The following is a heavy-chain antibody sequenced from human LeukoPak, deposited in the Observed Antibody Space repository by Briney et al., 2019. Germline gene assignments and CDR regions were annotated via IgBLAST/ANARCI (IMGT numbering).Heavy chain of an antibody. Sequence: GASVKVSCKASGYTFTSYDINWVRQATGQGLEWMGWMNPNSGNTGYAQKFQGRVTMTRNTSISTAYMELSSLRSEDTAVYYCARAIAMVRGVIRARWFDPWGQGTLVTVSS. CDR2: MNPNSGNT. J-gene: IGHJ5*02. CDR3: ARAIAMVRGVIRARWFDP. V-gene: IGHV1-8*01. CDR1: GYTFTSYD. D-gene: IGHD3-10*01.